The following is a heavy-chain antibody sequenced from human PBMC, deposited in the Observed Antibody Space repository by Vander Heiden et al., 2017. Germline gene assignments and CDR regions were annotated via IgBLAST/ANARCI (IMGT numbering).Heavy chain of an antibody. J-gene: IGHJ4*02. V-gene: IGHV3-53*01. CDR3: ASLKGWSGEGVADY. CDR1: GFTVSSKY. D-gene: IGHD3-10*01. CDR2: IYRGGGT. Sequence: EEQLVESGGDWIQPGGSLRLSCEASGFTVSSKYMYWVRQAPGKGLELVSVIYRGGGTYYPDSVKGRFTVSRDNSKNTLYLQMNSLRAEDTAVYYCASLKGWSGEGVADYWGQGALVTVSS.